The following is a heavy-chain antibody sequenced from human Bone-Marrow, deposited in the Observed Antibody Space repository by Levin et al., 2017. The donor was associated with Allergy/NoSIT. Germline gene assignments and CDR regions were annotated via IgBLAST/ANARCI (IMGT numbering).Heavy chain of an antibody. J-gene: IGHJ4*02. CDR2: IKQDGSEK. V-gene: IGHV3-7*01. CDR1: GFTFSNYW. Sequence: GGSLRLSCAASGFTFSNYWMGWLRQAPGKGLEWVANIKQDGSEKDYVDSAKGRFTISRDNAKNSLYLQMNSLRAEDTAVYYCARENYFDYWGQGTLVTVSS. CDR3: ARENYFDY.